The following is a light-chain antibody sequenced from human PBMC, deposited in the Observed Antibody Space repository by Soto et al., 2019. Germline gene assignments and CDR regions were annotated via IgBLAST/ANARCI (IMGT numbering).Light chain of an antibody. Sequence: DSQMTQSPSTLSASVGDRVTITCWASQSISSWLAWYQQQPGKAPKLLIYDASSLESGVPSRFSGSGSGTEFTLTISSLQPDDFATYYCQQYNSQSTFGQGTKLEIK. J-gene: IGKJ2*02. CDR2: DAS. V-gene: IGKV1-5*01. CDR1: QSISSW. CDR3: QQYNSQST.